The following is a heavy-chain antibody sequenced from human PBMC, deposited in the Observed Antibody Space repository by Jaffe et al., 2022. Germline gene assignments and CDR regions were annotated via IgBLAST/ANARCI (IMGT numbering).Heavy chain of an antibody. J-gene: IGHJ4*02. D-gene: IGHD6-19*01. V-gene: IGHV4-38-2*01. CDR2: IYHSGNT. CDR3: ARGPSIAVAVTYYFDY. Sequence: QVQLQESGPGLVKPSETLSLTCAVSGYSITSGYYWGWIRQPPGKGLEWIGSIYHSGNTYYNPSLKSRVTISVDTSKNQFSLKLSSVTAADTAVYYCARGPSIAVAVTYYFDYWGQGTLVTVSS. CDR1: GYSITSGYY.